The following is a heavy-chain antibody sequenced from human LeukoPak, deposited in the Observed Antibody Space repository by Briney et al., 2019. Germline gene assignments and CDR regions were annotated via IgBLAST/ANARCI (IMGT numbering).Heavy chain of an antibody. J-gene: IGHJ4*02. V-gene: IGHV3-7*01. Sequence: PGGSLRLSCAASGFTLSNYWMSWVRQAPGKGLEWVANIKQDGSEKYYVDSVKGRFTISRDNAKNSVYLQMNSLRAEDTAVYYCARQHNSGWSRGQGTLVTVSS. CDR3: ARQHNSGWS. D-gene: IGHD6-19*01. CDR2: IKQDGSEK. CDR1: GFTLSNYW.